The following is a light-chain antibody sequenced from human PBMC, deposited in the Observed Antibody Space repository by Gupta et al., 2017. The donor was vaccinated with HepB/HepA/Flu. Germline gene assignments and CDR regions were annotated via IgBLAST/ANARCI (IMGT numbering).Light chain of an antibody. Sequence: SYVLTQPPSVSVAPGKTASITCGGNDIGSKSVHWYQQKPGQAPPLVVDCDSDRPSAVPARCSCGTNCNTAAPMTSTGEDGDDAADSCWVSDSFTEHRLVFGGGTKLTVL. J-gene: IGLJ3*02. CDR3: WVSDSFTEHRLV. CDR2: CDS. V-gene: IGLV3-21*03. CDR1: DIGSKS.